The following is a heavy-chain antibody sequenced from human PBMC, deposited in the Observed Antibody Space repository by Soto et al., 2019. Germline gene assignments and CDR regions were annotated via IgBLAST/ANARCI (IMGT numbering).Heavy chain of an antibody. D-gene: IGHD3-16*02. Sequence: QVQLVQSGAEVKKPGASVKVSCKASGYTFTSYGISWVRQAPGQGLEWMGWISAYNGNTNYAQKLQGRVTMTTDTSPSTAYMELRSLRSDDTAVYYCARGNNHLLYYDYVWGSYRNDAFDIWGQGTMVTVSS. CDR1: GYTFTSYG. CDR3: ARGNNHLLYYDYVWGSYRNDAFDI. J-gene: IGHJ3*02. CDR2: ISAYNGNT. V-gene: IGHV1-18*01.